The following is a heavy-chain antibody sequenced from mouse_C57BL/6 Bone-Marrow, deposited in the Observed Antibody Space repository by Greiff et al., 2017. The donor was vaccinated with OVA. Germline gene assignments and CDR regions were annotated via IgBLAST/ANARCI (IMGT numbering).Heavy chain of an antibody. CDR1: GYTFTSYW. Sequence: VKLQQPGAELVRPGTSVKLSCKASGYTFTSYWMHWVKQRPGQGLEWIGVIDPSDSYTNYNQKFKGKATLTVDTSSSTAYMQLSSLTSEDSAVYYCARDYDYAYAMDYWGQGTSVTVSS. V-gene: IGHV1-59*01. CDR3: ARDYDYAYAMDY. D-gene: IGHD2-4*01. J-gene: IGHJ4*01. CDR2: IDPSDSYT.